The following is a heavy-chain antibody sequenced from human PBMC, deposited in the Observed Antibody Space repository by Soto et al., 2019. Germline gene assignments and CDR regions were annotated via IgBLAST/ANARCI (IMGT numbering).Heavy chain of an antibody. CDR2: ISGSGGST. CDR3: EKDFPFRGFVVVPGASYNLFDP. Sequence: GGSLRLSCAASGFTFSSYAMSWVRQAPGKGLEWVSAISGSGGSTYYADSGKGRFTISRDNSKNTLYLQMNSLRTEDTAVYYCEKDFPFRGFVVVPGASYNLFDPWGQGTLVTVSS. V-gene: IGHV3-23*01. D-gene: IGHD2-2*01. CDR1: GFTFSSYA. J-gene: IGHJ5*02.